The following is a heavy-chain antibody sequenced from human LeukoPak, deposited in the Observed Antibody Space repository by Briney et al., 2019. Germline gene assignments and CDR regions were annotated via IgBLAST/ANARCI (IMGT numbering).Heavy chain of an antibody. CDR3: ARHFDRSGYHWFDP. D-gene: IGHD3-22*01. CDR2: IYYSGST. J-gene: IGHJ5*02. Sequence: SETLSLTCTVSGGSISNYYWSWIRQPPGKGLQWIGYIYYSGSTNYNPSLKSRVTISVDTSKNQFSLRLYSVTAADTAVYYCARHFDRSGYHWFDPWGQGTLVTVSS. V-gene: IGHV4-59*08. CDR1: GGSISNYY.